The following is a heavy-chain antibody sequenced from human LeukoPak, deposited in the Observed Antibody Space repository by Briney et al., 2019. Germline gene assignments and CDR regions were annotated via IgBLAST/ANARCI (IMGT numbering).Heavy chain of an antibody. CDR1: GYRFTSYW. V-gene: IGHV5-51*01. CDR3: ARPSGYSGFDLNFDY. CDR2: IYPGDSDT. J-gene: IGHJ4*02. D-gene: IGHD5-12*01. Sequence: GESLQIFFKGSGYRFTSYWIGWVRPMPGKGLEWMGIIYPGDSDTRYSPSFQGQVTISADKSISTAYLQWSSLKASDAAMYYCARPSGYSGFDLNFDYWGQGTLVTVSS.